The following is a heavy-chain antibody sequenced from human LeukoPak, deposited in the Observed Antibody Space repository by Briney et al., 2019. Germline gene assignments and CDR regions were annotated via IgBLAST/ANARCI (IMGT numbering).Heavy chain of an antibody. CDR3: VRDADIVPTDLNYYGLDV. V-gene: IGHV1-18*01. CDR1: GYTFTSYG. D-gene: IGHD5-12*01. J-gene: IGHJ6*02. Sequence: GASVKVSCKASGYTFTSYGISWVRQAPGQGLEWMGWISAYNGNTNYAQKLQGRVTMTTDTSTSTAYMELRSLRSDDTAVYYCVRDADIVPTDLNYYGLDVWGQGTTVTVSS. CDR2: ISAYNGNT.